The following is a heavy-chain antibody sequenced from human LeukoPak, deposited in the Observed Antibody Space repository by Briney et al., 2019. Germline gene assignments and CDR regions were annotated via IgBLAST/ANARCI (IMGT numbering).Heavy chain of an antibody. D-gene: IGHD5-12*01. CDR1: GFTFSSYW. CDR3: ARGLYSGYDYSD. Sequence: GSLRLSCAASGFTFSSYWMSWVRQAPGRGLEWVANIKQDGSEKYYVDSVKGRFTISRDNSKNTLYLQMNSLRAEDTAVYYCARGLYSGYDYSDWGQGTLVTVSS. CDR2: IKQDGSEK. J-gene: IGHJ4*02. V-gene: IGHV3-7*01.